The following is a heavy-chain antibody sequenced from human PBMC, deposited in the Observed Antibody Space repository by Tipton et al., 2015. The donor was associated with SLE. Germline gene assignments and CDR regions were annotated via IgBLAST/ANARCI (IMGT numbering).Heavy chain of an antibody. V-gene: IGHV3-30-3*01. CDR3: ARASYAISGGWYVPSFDY. CDR1: GFTFSSYT. D-gene: IGHD6-19*01. CDR2: TSYDGSNK. Sequence: SLRLSCAASGFTFSSYTMHWVRQAPGKGLEWVAVTSYDGSNKYYADSVKGRFTISRDNSKNTLYLQMNSLRAEDTAVYYCARASYAISGGWYVPSFDYWGQGTLVTVSS. J-gene: IGHJ4*02.